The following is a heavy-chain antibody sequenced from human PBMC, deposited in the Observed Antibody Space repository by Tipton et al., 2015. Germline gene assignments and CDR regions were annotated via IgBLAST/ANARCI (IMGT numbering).Heavy chain of an antibody. Sequence: SLRLSCAASGFTFSRYNMNWVRQAPGKGLEWVSSISSGSGYIYYADSVKGRFTVSRDNAQTSLYLQMNSLRAEDTAVYYCARPSVTTNYYGMDVWGQGTTVTVSS. J-gene: IGHJ6*02. CDR3: ARPSVTTNYYGMDV. V-gene: IGHV3-21*01. D-gene: IGHD4-17*01. CDR1: GFTFSRYN. CDR2: ISSGSGYI.